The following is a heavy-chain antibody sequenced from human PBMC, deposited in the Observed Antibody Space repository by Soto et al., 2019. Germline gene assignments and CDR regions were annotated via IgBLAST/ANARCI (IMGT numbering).Heavy chain of an antibody. J-gene: IGHJ4*02. CDR3: AKDMSRVVVTHIDY. CDR2: ISWNSGSI. V-gene: IGHV3-9*01. D-gene: IGHD3-22*01. CDR1: GLTVSGKKY. Sequence: GGSLRLSCAASGLTVSGKKYLAWVRQAPGKGLEWVSGISWNSGSIGYADSVKGRFTISRDNAKNSLYLQMNSLRAEDTALYYCAKDMSRVVVTHIDYWGQGTLVTVSS.